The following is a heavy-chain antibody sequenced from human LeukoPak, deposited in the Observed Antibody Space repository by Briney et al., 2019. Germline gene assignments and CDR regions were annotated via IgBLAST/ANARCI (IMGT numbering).Heavy chain of an antibody. V-gene: IGHV4-34*01. J-gene: IGHJ4*02. CDR1: IDSFANYY. Sequence: PSETLSLTCAVYIDSFANYYWNWIRQTPGKGLEWIGEVNDSGGTNINPSLKSRVTISVDTSKNQFSLKLSSVTAADTAVYYCARVGPSYMIYWGQGTLVTVSS. CDR2: VNDSGGT. D-gene: IGHD3-10*01. CDR3: ARVGPSYMIY.